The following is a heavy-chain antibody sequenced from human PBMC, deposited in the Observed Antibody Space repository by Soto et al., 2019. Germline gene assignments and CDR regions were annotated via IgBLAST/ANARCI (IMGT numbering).Heavy chain of an antibody. CDR2: INHSGST. CDR1: GGSFSGYY. Sequence: QVQLQQWGAGLLKPSETLSLTCVVYGGSFSGYYWSWIRQPPGKGLEWIGEINHSGSTNYNPSLKSRVTISVDTAKNQFSLKLSSVTAADMAVYYCARGFRFCSGGSCYSAWFDPWGQGTLVTVSS. D-gene: IGHD2-15*01. J-gene: IGHJ5*02. V-gene: IGHV4-34*01. CDR3: ARGFRFCSGGSCYSAWFDP.